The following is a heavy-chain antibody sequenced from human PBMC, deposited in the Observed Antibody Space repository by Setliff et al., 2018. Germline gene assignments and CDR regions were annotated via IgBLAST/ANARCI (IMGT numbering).Heavy chain of an antibody. D-gene: IGHD3-10*01. CDR3: ARDVPRGLGSYWVDY. J-gene: IGHJ4*02. V-gene: IGHV3-20*04. Sequence: PGGSLRLSCAASGFTFDDYGMSWVRQAPGKGREWVSSINWTGVSTGYADSVKGRFTISRDNAKNSLYLQMNSLRAEDTALYYCARDVPRGLGSYWVDYWGQGTLVTVSS. CDR2: INWTGVST. CDR1: GFTFDDYG.